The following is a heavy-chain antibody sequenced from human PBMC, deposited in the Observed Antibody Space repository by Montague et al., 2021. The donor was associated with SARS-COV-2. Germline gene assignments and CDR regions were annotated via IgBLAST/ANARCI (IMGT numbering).Heavy chain of an antibody. Sequence: TLSLTCTVSGGSISSGGYYWSWIRQHPGKGLEWIGYIYYSGSTYYNPSLKSRVTISVDTSKNQFSLKLSSVTAADTAVYYCAREGGLRYFDWLLRSDYYHLGKDGWGQGTPVTVSS. J-gene: IGHJ6*02. CDR2: IYYSGST. CDR3: AREGGLRYFDWLLRSDYYHLGKDG. D-gene: IGHD3-9*01. V-gene: IGHV4-31*03. CDR1: GGSISSGGYY.